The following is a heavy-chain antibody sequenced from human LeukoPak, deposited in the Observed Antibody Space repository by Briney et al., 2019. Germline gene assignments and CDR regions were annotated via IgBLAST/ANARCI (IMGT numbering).Heavy chain of an antibody. D-gene: IGHD3-22*01. J-gene: IGHJ4*02. CDR1: GFTFSSCA. CDR3: ARDRNSSPGD. CDR2: ISYDGSST. Sequence: LTGGSLRLSCAASGFTFSSCAMHWVRQAPGKGLEWVTIISYDGSSTYFADSVKGRFTISRDNSKNTLYLQINSLGPEDTAVYYCARDRNSSPGDWGQGTLVTVSS. V-gene: IGHV3-30*04.